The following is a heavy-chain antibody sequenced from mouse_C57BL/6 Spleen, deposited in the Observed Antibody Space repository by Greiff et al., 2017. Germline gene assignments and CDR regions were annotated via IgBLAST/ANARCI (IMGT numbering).Heavy chain of an antibody. CDR3: ARHEDRLGDAMDY. J-gene: IGHJ4*01. CDR1: GYTFTEYT. Sequence: VQLVESGAELVKPGASVKLSCKASGYTFTEYTIHWVKQRPGQGLEWIGWVYPGSGSIKYNEKFKDKATLTADKSSSTIYMELRRMTSEDSAVYFCARHEDRLGDAMDYWGQGTSVTVSS. CDR2: VYPGSGSI. V-gene: IGHV1-62-2*01. D-gene: IGHD4-1*01.